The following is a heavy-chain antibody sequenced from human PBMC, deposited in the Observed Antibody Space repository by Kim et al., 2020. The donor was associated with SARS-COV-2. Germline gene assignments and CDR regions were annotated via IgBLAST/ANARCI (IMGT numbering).Heavy chain of an antibody. CDR3: AAGRPFYDFWSGQNEYGMDV. Sequence: SETLSLTCTVSGGSISGYYGSWIRQPPGKGLEWIGYIYNSGITNYNTSLKSRVTISKDTSKNQFSLKLSSVTAADTAVYYCAAGRPFYDFWSGQNEYGMDVWGQGTTVTVSS. D-gene: IGHD3-3*01. J-gene: IGHJ6*02. CDR1: GGSISGYY. CDR2: IYNSGIT. V-gene: IGHV4-59*08.